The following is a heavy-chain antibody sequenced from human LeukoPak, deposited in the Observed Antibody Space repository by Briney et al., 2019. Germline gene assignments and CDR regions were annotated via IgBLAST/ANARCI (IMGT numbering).Heavy chain of an antibody. J-gene: IGHJ4*02. Sequence: GGSLRLSCEASGVTFSHYGMQWVRQAPGKGLEWVAVIWSDATNQYYAGSVKGRFTISRDNFKNTVSLQMNSLRAEDTAIYYCAQDAQRGFDYSNSLEHWGQGTLVTVSS. CDR2: IWSDATNQ. V-gene: IGHV3-33*06. D-gene: IGHD4-11*01. CDR3: AQDAQRGFDYSNSLEH. CDR1: GVTFSHYG.